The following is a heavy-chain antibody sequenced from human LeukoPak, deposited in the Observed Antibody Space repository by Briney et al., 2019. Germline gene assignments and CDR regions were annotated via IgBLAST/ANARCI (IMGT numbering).Heavy chain of an antibody. Sequence: SVKVSCKASGGTFSSYAISWVRQAPGQGLEWMGRIIPILGIANYAQKFQGRVAITADKSTSTAYMELSSLRSEDTAVYYCARLYCSSTSCYRPPSYWGQGTLVTVSS. J-gene: IGHJ4*02. D-gene: IGHD2-2*01. CDR1: GGTFSSYA. CDR3: ARLYCSSTSCYRPPSY. CDR2: IIPILGIA. V-gene: IGHV1-69*04.